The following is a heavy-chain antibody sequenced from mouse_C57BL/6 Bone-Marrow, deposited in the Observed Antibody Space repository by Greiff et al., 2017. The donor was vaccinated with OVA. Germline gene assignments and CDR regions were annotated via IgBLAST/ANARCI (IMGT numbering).Heavy chain of an antibody. Sequence: DVQLQESGAELVRPGASVKLSCTASGFNIKDDYMHWVKQRPEQGLEWIGWIDPENGDTEYASKFQGKATITADTSSNTAYLQLSSLTSEDTAVYYCTTNDYLDYWGQGTTLTVSS. CDR3: TTNDYLDY. D-gene: IGHD2-3*01. CDR2: IDPENGDT. V-gene: IGHV14-4*01. CDR1: GFNIKDDY. J-gene: IGHJ2*01.